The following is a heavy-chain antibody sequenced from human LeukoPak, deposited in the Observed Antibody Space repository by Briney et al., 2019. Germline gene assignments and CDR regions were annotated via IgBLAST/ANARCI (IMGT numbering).Heavy chain of an antibody. Sequence: GGSLRLSCAASGFIFSSYGMNWVRQAPGKGLEWVSYISSGSSTVYYADSVKGRFTISRDNAKNSLYLQMNSLRAEDTAVYYCARFMASSWSRISRRFDYWGQGTLVTVSS. CDR2: ISSGSSTV. V-gene: IGHV3-48*01. CDR1: GFIFSSYG. J-gene: IGHJ4*02. CDR3: ARFMASSWSRISRRFDY. D-gene: IGHD6-13*01.